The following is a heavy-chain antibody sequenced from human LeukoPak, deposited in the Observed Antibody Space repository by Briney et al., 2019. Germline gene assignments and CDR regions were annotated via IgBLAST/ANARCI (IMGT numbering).Heavy chain of an antibody. V-gene: IGHV3-53*05. CDR1: GFTVSSNY. D-gene: IGHD4-17*01. CDR2: IYGGGTT. Sequence: GGSLRLSCAASGFTVSSNYLSWVRQAPGKGLEWVSIIYGGGTTYYADSVKGRFTISRDNSGNTLYLQMNSLRAEDAAVYYCARDVVIGASYDYGDYVPFQHWGQGTLVTVSS. CDR3: ARDVVIGASYDYGDYVPFQH. J-gene: IGHJ1*01.